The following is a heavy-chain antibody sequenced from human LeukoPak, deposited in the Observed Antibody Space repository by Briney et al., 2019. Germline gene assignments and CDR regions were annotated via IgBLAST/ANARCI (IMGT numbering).Heavy chain of an antibody. CDR2: INHSGST. CDR3: ARGKVSGDYVWGSYRSTFVY. J-gene: IGHJ4*02. CDR1: GGSFSGYY. D-gene: IGHD3-16*02. V-gene: IGHV4-34*01. Sequence: SETLSLTCAVYGGSFSGYYWSWIRQPPGKGLEWIGEINHSGSTNYNPSLKSRVTISVDTSKNQFSLKLSSVTAADTAVYYCARGKVSGDYVWGSYRSTFVYWGQGTLVTVSS.